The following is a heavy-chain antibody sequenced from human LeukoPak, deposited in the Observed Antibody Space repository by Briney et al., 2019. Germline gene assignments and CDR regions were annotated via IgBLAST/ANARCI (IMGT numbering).Heavy chain of an antibody. CDR2: ISASGGNT. V-gene: IGHV3-23*01. CDR1: GFTFSSYA. D-gene: IGHD2-15*01. CDR3: AKDVGNWYFYFDY. Sequence: GGSLRLSCAASGFTFSSYAMSWVRQAPGKGLEWVSAISASGGNTYYADSVKGRFTVSRDNSKNTLYLQMDSLRAEDTAIYYCAKDVGNWYFYFDYWGQGTLVTVSS. J-gene: IGHJ4*02.